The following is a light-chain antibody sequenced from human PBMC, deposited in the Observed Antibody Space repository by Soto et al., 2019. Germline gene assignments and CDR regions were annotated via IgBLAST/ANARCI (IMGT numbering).Light chain of an antibody. CDR1: QSISYW. J-gene: IGKJ1*01. Sequence: DIPMTQSPSTLSASVGDRVTITCRASQSISYWLAWYQQKPGKAPNLLIYKASSLESVVPSRFSGSGSGTEFTLTISSLQPDDFSTYYCQQYNHYWTFGQGTKVEIK. CDR3: QQYNHYWT. V-gene: IGKV1-5*03. CDR2: KAS.